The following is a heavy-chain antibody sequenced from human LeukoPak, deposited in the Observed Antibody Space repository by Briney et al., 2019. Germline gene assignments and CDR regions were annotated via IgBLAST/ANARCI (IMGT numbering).Heavy chain of an antibody. V-gene: IGHV4-59*01. D-gene: IGHD5-18*01. CDR3: ARVDPMASMDTAMVSFDY. CDR1: GGSISSYY. CDR2: IYYSGST. J-gene: IGHJ4*02. Sequence: PSETLSLTCTVSGGSISSYYWSWIRQPPGKGLEWIGYIYYSGSTNYNPSLKSRVTISVDTSKNQFSLKLSSVTAADTAVYYCARVDPMASMDTAMVSFDYWGQGTLVTVSS.